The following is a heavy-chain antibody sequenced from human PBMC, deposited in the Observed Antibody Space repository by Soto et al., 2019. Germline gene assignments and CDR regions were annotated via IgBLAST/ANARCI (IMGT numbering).Heavy chain of an antibody. CDR2: ISVYNGNT. V-gene: IGHV1-18*01. Sequence: QVQLVQSAAEVKKPGASVTVSCKVSGYTFTNFGVTWVRQAPGQGLEWMGWISVYNGNTFYADNFQGRVSMTTDTSTSTAFMEMWGLRYDDTAIYYCARGKGDYWSGYSPFDSWGQGTQVLVSS. J-gene: IGHJ4*02. CDR3: ARGKGDYWSGYSPFDS. D-gene: IGHD3-3*01. CDR1: GYTFTNFG.